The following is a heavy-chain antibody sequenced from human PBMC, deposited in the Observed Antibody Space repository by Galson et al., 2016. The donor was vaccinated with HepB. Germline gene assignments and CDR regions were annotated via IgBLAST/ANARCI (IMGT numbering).Heavy chain of an antibody. D-gene: IGHD3-10*01. Sequence: SLRLSCAASGFTFRSYGMHWVRQAPGKGLEWLTIISYDGNYKYYVDSVKGRFTVSRDNSRNTVYLQMNSLRAEDTAVYYCAKAPHYPRAFDIWGQGRWSPSLQ. CDR3: AKAPHYPRAFDI. J-gene: IGHJ3*02. CDR1: GFTFRSYG. CDR2: ISYDGNYK. V-gene: IGHV3-30*18.